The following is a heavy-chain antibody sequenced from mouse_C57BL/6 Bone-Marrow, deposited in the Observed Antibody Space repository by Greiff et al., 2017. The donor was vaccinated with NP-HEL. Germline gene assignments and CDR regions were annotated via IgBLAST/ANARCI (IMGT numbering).Heavy chain of an antibody. Sequence: EVNVVESGPGLAKPSQTLSLTCSVTGYSITSDYWNWIRKFPGNKLEYMGYISYSGSTYYNPSLKSRISITRDTSKNQYYLQLNSVTTEDTATYYCARTDGNYVAWFAYWGQGTLVTVSA. CDR2: ISYSGST. CDR3: ARTDGNYVAWFAY. CDR1: GYSITSDY. J-gene: IGHJ3*01. D-gene: IGHD2-1*01. V-gene: IGHV3-8*01.